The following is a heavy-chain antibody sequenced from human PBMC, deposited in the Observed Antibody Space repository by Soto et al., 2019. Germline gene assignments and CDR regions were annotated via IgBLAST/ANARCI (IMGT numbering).Heavy chain of an antibody. CDR1: GGSISGFY. CDR2: IHTGGTT. CDR3: ARISGGPIL. J-gene: IGHJ4*02. V-gene: IGHV4-4*07. Sequence: PSETLSLTCTVSGGSISGFYWNWFRQPAGKGLEWIGRIHTGGTTNYKPSLRSRVTMSVDTSKNQFSLKLTSVTAADTAVYYCARISGGPILWGQGTLVTVSP.